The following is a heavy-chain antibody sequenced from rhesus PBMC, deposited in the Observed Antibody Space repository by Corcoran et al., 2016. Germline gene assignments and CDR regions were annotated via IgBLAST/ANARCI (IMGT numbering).Heavy chain of an antibody. CDR3: ARAVGAPYY. CDR1: GASIRSNW. J-gene: IGHJ4*01. D-gene: IGHD1-44*02. CDR2: INGNSGST. Sequence: QVKLQESGPGLVKPSETLSLTCTVSGASIRSNWLRWIRQPPEKGLEWVGEINGNSGSTNYNPSLKRRVTISKDASKHQFSLNLSSVTAADTAVYYCARAVGAPYYWGQGFLVTVSS. V-gene: IGHV4-80*01.